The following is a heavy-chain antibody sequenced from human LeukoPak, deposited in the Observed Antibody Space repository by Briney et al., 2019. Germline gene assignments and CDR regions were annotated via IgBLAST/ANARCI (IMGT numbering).Heavy chain of an antibody. V-gene: IGHV3-30*18. J-gene: IGHJ3*02. CDR3: AKGEGVLRYFDWLAAHAFDI. CDR2: ISYDGSNK. D-gene: IGHD3-9*01. CDR1: GFTFSSYG. Sequence: PGGSLRLSCAASGFTFSSYGMHWVRQAPGKGLEWVAVISYDGSNKYYADSVKGRFTISRDNSKNTLYLQMNSLRAEDTAVYYCAKGEGVLRYFDWLAAHAFDIWGQGTMVTVSS.